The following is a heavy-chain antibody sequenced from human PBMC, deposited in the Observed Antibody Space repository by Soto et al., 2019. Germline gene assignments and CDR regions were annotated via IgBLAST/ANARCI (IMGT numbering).Heavy chain of an antibody. Sequence: ASVKVSCKASGYTFTSYYMHWVRQAPGQGLEWMGIINPSGGSTRYAQKFQGRVTMTRDTSTSTVYMELSSLRSEDTAVYYCARDPYYYDSSGQSGPYGMDVWGQGTTVTVSS. J-gene: IGHJ6*02. CDR3: ARDPYYYDSSGQSGPYGMDV. V-gene: IGHV1-46*01. CDR2: INPSGGST. CDR1: GYTFTSYY. D-gene: IGHD3-22*01.